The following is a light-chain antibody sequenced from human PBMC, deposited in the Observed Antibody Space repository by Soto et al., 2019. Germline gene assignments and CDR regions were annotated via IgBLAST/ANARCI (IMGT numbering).Light chain of an antibody. V-gene: IGKV1-39*01. J-gene: IGKJ2*01. CDR1: QSISSY. Sequence: DIQMTQSPSSLSASVGDRVTITCRASQSISSYLHWYQQKPGKAPKLLIYAASSLQSGVPSRFSGGGSGTDFALSFSSLQPEDFATYYCQQSYSTPPSFGQGTRLEIK. CDR3: QQSYSTPPS. CDR2: AAS.